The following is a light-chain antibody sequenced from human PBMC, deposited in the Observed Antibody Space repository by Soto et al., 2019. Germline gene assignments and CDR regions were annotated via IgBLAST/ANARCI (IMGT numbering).Light chain of an antibody. V-gene: IGKV1-6*01. CDR1: QGISHY. CDR3: LQDYNYPLT. Sequence: AIQMTQSPSSLSASVGDRVTITCRASQGISHYLGWYQQKPGKAPKLLIYAASSLQSGVPSRFSGSGSGTDFTLTISSLQPEDFATYSCLQDYNYPLTFGGGTKVEIK. J-gene: IGKJ4*01. CDR2: AAS.